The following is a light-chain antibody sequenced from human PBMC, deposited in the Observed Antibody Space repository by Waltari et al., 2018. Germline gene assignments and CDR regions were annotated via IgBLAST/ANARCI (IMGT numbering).Light chain of an antibody. Sequence: DIVMTHSPDSLAVSLAERATLSCKSSQSVLYSSNNKNYLAWYQQKPGQPPKLLISWASTRESGVPDRFSGSGSGTDFTLTISNLQAEDVAVYFCQQYYSTPPTFGQGTKLEIK. CDR1: QSVLYSSNNKNY. CDR3: QQYYSTPPT. V-gene: IGKV4-1*01. CDR2: WAS. J-gene: IGKJ2*01.